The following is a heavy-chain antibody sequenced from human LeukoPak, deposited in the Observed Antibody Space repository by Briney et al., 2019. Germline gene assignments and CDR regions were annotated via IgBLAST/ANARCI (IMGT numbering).Heavy chain of an antibody. V-gene: IGHV4-39*07. CDR2: IYYSGST. CDR1: GGSISSSSYY. CDR3: ARGYGWASYNNFNY. D-gene: IGHD3-10*01. Sequence: SETLSLTCTVSGGSISSSSYYWGWIRQPPGKGLEWIGSIYYSGSTYYNPSLKSRVTISVDTSKNQFSLKLSSVTAADTAVYYCARGYGWASYNNFNYWGQGILVTVSS. J-gene: IGHJ4*02.